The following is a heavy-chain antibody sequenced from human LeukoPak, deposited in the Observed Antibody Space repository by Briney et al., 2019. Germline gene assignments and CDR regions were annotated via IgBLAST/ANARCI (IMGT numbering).Heavy chain of an antibody. CDR1: GGSISSYY. V-gene: IGHV4-59*08. CDR3: ASSYNWNDALDY. CDR2: IYYSGST. Sequence: PSETLSLTCTVSGGSISSYYWSWIRQPPGKGLEWIGYIYYSGSTNYNPSLKSRVTISVDTSKNRFSLKLSSVTAADTAVYYCASSYNWNDALDYWGQGTLVTVSS. J-gene: IGHJ4*02. D-gene: IGHD1-1*01.